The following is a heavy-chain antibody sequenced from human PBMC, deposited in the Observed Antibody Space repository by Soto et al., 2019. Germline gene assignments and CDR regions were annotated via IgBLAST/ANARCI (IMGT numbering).Heavy chain of an antibody. Sequence: QVQLVQSGAEVKKPGSSVKVSCKASGGTFSSYAISWVRQAPGQGLEWMGGIIPIFGTANYAQKFQGRVTITAEESTSTAYMELSSLRSEDTAVYYCTVWELGNWYFDLWGRGTLVTVSS. D-gene: IGHD1-26*01. J-gene: IGHJ2*01. CDR2: IIPIFGTA. CDR1: GGTFSSYA. V-gene: IGHV1-69*12. CDR3: TVWELGNWYFDL.